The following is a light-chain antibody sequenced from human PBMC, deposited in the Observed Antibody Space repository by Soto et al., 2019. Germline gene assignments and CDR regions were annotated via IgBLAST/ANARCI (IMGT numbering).Light chain of an antibody. V-gene: IGKV3-20*01. CDR3: QQYGSSPQT. Sequence: EIVLTQSPGTLSLSPGERATLSCRASQSVSSSHLAWYQQKPGQAPRLLIYGASSRATGIPDRFSGSGSGTDFTLTISRLEPEDSAVYYCQQYGSSPQTFGQGTKVDIK. CDR2: GAS. CDR1: QSVSSSH. J-gene: IGKJ1*01.